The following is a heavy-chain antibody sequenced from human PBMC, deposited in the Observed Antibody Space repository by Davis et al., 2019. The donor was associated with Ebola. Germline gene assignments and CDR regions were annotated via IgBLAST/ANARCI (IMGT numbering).Heavy chain of an antibody. V-gene: IGHV1-69-2*01. Sequence: ASVTVSCKASGYTFSDYYIHWVQGAPGKGLEWVGLVDPKAGKTVYADKFKDRVTITADKSTDTVHMELSSLRYEDTAVYYCATLDILTAYVPYAMDVWGQGTTITVS. D-gene: IGHD3-9*01. CDR3: ATLDILTAYVPYAMDV. J-gene: IGHJ6*02. CDR1: GYTFSDYY. CDR2: VDPKAGKT.